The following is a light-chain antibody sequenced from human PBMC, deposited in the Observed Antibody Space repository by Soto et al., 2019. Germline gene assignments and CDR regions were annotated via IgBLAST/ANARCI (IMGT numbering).Light chain of an antibody. Sequence: QSALTQPRSVSGSPGQSVTISCSGTSDVGGYNFVSWYQYHPGKAPKLMIYDVSKRPSGVPDRFSGSKSGNTASLTISGLQPEDEADYYCCSYAGTYTFVVFGGGTQLTVL. J-gene: IGLJ3*02. V-gene: IGLV2-11*01. CDR2: DVS. CDR1: SDVGGYNF. CDR3: CSYAGTYTFVV.